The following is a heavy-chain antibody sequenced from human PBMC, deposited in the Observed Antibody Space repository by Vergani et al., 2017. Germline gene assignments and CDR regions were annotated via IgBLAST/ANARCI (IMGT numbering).Heavy chain of an antibody. CDR3: ARDRYYYDSSGYYPTLYYYYYGMDV. Sequence: EVQLVESGGGLVQPGGSLRLSCAASGFTFSSYWMSWVRQAPGKGLEWVANIKQDGSVKYYVDSVKGRFTISRDNAKNSLYLQMNSLRAEDTAVYYCARDRYYYDSSGYYPTLYYYYYGMDVWGQGTTVTVSS. V-gene: IGHV3-7*01. D-gene: IGHD3-22*01. CDR1: GFTFSSYW. CDR2: IKQDGSVK. J-gene: IGHJ6*02.